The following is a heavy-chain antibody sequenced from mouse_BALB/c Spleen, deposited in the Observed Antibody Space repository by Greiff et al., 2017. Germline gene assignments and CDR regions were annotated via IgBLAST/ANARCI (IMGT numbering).Heavy chain of an antibody. Sequence: EVKVVESGGGLVQPGGSLKLSCAASGFTFSSYTMSWVRQTPEKRLEWVAYISNGGGSTYYPDTVKGRFTISRDNAKNTLYLQMSSLKSEDTAMYYCARHRETRYFDYWGQGTTLTVSS. CDR2: ISNGGGST. J-gene: IGHJ2*01. CDR1: GFTFSSYT. V-gene: IGHV5-12-2*01. D-gene: IGHD3-1*01. CDR3: ARHRETRYFDY.